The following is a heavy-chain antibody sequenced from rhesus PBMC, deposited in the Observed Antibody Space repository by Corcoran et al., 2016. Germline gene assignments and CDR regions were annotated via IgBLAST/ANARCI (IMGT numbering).Heavy chain of an antibody. CDR1: GGSFSGYY. CDR3: ARERVYHFDY. Sequence: QVQLQESGPGLVKPSETLSLTCAVSGGSFSGYYWGWIRQPPGKGLEWIGYISGSSGSTDYNPSLKSRVTISTDPAKNQFSLKLSSVTAADTAVYYCARERVYHFDYWGQGVLVTVSS. V-gene: IGHV4-165*01. CDR2: ISGSSGST. J-gene: IGHJ4*01.